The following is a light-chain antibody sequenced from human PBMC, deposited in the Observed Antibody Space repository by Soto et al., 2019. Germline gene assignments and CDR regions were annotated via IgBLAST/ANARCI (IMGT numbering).Light chain of an antibody. CDR2: EVS. CDR1: SSDVGGYNY. CDR3: TSFTSSSTWV. J-gene: IGLJ3*02. Sequence: QSVLTQPASVSGSPGQSITISCTGTSSDVGGYNYVSWFQQHPGKAPKLKIYEVSNRPSGVSNRFSGSKSGYTASLTISELQAEDVADYYCTSFTSSSTWVFGGGTKVTVL. V-gene: IGLV2-14*03.